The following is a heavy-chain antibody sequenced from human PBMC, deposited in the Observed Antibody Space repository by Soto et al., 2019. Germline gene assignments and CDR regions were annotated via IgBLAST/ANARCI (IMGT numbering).Heavy chain of an antibody. V-gene: IGHV1-3*01. CDR1: GYTFTSYA. D-gene: IGHD2-15*01. Sequence: ASVKVSCKASGYTFTSYAMHWVRQAPGQRLEWMGWINAGNGNTKYSQKFQGRVTITRDTSASTAYMELSSLRSEDTAVYYCARDSVVAATRAPFDYWGQGTLVTVS. J-gene: IGHJ4*02. CDR2: INAGNGNT. CDR3: ARDSVVAATRAPFDY.